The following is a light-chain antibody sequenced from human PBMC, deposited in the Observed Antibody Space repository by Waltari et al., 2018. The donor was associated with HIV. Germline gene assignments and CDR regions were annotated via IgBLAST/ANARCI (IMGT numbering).Light chain of an antibody. CDR1: QSVNNS. Sequence: EIGLTQPPATLSLSPGERATTSGRASQSVNNSLAWYQQKPGQAPMLRNYDAATRATGIPARFSGSGSGTDFTLTISSLEPEDFTVYYCQQRSNWPPLTFGGGTKVEIK. V-gene: IGKV3-11*01. J-gene: IGKJ4*01. CDR2: DAA. CDR3: QQRSNWPPLT.